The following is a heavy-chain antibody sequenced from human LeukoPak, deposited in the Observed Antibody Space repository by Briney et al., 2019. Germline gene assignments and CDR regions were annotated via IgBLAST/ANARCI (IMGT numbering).Heavy chain of an antibody. D-gene: IGHD6-6*01. CDR2: INPNSGGT. CDR1: GYTFTGYY. J-gene: IGHJ4*02. V-gene: IGHV1-2*02. CDR3: ARRGPKYSSSSPYFDY. Sequence: ASVKVSCKASGYTFTGYYMHWVRQAPGQGLEWMGWINPNSGGTNYAQKFQGRVTMTRDTSISTAYMELSRLRSDDTAVYYCARRGPKYSSSSPYFDYWGQGTLVTVSS.